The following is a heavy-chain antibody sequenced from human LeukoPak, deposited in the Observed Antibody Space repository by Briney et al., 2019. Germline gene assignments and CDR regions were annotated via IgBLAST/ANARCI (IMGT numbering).Heavy chain of an antibody. CDR2: ISSSSSYI. CDR3: ARASAGGSGMDV. Sequence: GGSLRLSCAASGFTFSSYSMNWVRQAPGKGLEWVSSISSSSSYIYYADSVKGRFTISRDNAKNSLYLQVNSLRAEDTAVYYCARASAGGSGMDVWGQGTTVTVSS. V-gene: IGHV3-21*01. D-gene: IGHD4-23*01. J-gene: IGHJ6*02. CDR1: GFTFSSYS.